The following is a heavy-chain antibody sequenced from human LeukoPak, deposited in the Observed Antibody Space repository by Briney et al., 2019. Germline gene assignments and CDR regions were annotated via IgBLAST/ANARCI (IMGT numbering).Heavy chain of an antibody. CDR2: IYYSGST. CDR3: AREGADYYDSSGYYFYYFDY. D-gene: IGHD3-22*01. V-gene: IGHV4-59*01. Sequence: SETLSLTCTVSGGSISSYYWSWIRQPPGKGLEWIGYIYYSGSTNYNPSLKSQVTISVDASKSQFSLKLSSVTAADTAVYYCAREGADYYDSSGYYFYYFDYWGQGTLVTVSS. CDR1: GGSISSYY. J-gene: IGHJ4*02.